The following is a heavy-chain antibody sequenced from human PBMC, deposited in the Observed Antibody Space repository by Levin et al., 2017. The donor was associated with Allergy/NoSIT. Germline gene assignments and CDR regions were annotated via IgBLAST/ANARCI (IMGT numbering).Heavy chain of an antibody. CDR3: ATVEMATIVEWD. CDR1: GFTFSSYA. V-gene: IGHV3-23*01. D-gene: IGHD5-24*01. Sequence: GESLKISCAASGFTFSSYAMSWVRQAPGKGLEWVSAISGSGGSTYYADSVKGRFTISRDNSKNTLYLQMNSLRAEDTAVYYCATVEMATIVEWDWGQGTLVTVSS. CDR2: ISGSGGST. J-gene: IGHJ4*02.